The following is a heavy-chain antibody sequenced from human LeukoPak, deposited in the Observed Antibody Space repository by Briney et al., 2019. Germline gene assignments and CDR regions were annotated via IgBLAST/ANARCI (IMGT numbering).Heavy chain of an antibody. D-gene: IGHD2-2*01. V-gene: IGHV1-69*05. CDR2: IIPIFGTA. Sequence: SVKVSCKASGGTFSSYAISWVRQAPGQGLEWMGGIIPIFGTANYALKFQGRVTITTDESTSTTYMELSSLRSEDTAVYYCASVSPAAPDRFDYWGQGTLVTVSS. CDR1: GGTFSSYA. CDR3: ASVSPAAPDRFDY. J-gene: IGHJ4*02.